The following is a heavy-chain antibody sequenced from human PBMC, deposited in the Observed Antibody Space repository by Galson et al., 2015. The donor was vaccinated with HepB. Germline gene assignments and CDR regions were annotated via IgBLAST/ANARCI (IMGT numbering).Heavy chain of an antibody. CDR1: GYSFTSYW. V-gene: IGHV5-51*01. CDR3: ARHPHGSGHEIDS. J-gene: IGHJ4*02. CDR2: IYPGDSDT. Sequence: QSGAEVKKPGESLKISCKGSGYSFTSYWTGWVRQMPGKGLEWMGIIYPGDSDTRYGPSFQGQVTISVDNSISTAYLQWSSLKASDTAMYYCARHPHGSGHEIDSWGQGTLVTVSS. D-gene: IGHD3-10*01.